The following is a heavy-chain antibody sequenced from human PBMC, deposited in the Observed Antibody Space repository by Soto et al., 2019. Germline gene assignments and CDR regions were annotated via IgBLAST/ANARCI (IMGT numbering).Heavy chain of an antibody. CDR1: GGSISSYY. Sequence: SETLSLTCTVSGGSISSYYWSWIRQPPGKGLEWIGYIYYSGSTNYNPSLKSRVTISVDTSKNQFSLKLSSVTAADTAVYYCARDRGYSSGWNYYYGMDVWGQGTTVTVSS. D-gene: IGHD6-19*01. CDR2: IYYSGST. V-gene: IGHV4-59*01. CDR3: ARDRGYSSGWNYYYGMDV. J-gene: IGHJ6*02.